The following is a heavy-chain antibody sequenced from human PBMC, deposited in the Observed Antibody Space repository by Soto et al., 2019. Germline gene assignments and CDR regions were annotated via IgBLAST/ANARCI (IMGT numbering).Heavy chain of an antibody. CDR1: WYRLTKEG. V-gene: IGHV1-3*01. J-gene: IGHJ6*02. Sequence: SVKVSFKSTWYRLTKEGLQWVRQAPGQRLEWMGWINPGNGDTKYSQKFQGRVTITRDTSATTAYMELSSLRSEDSAVFYCARTDCSSTSCYNYYYYGMDVWGQGTTVTVSS. CDR2: INPGNGDT. D-gene: IGHD2-2*01. CDR3: ARTDCSSTSCYNYYYYGMDV.